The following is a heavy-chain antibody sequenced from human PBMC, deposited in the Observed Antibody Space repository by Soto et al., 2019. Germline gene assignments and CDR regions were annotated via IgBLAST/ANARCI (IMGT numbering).Heavy chain of an antibody. Sequence: QVQLVQSGAEVKKPGASVKVSCKASGITFSTYAIHWVRQAPGQGLEWMGWINAGNGNTRYSQKFQGRVTLTRDTSASTTYMDLSSLRSEDTAIYYCARAISGYVTWGQGTRVTVSS. D-gene: IGHD5-12*01. CDR2: INAGNGNT. V-gene: IGHV1-3*01. CDR1: GITFSTYA. CDR3: ARAISGYVT. J-gene: IGHJ4*02.